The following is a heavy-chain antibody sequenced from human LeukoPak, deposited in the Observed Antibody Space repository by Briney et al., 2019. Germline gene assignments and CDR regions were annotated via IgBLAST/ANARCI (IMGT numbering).Heavy chain of an antibody. Sequence: PGGSLRLSCAASGFTFSSYSMNWVRQAPGKGLEWVSYISSSSSTIYYADSVKGRFTISRDNAKNSLYLQMNSLRAEDTAVYYCAREAYYYDSSGYYSPAGFDYWGQGTLVTVSS. CDR2: ISSSSSTI. CDR3: AREAYYYDSSGYYSPAGFDY. CDR1: GFTFSSYS. V-gene: IGHV3-48*04. J-gene: IGHJ4*02. D-gene: IGHD3-22*01.